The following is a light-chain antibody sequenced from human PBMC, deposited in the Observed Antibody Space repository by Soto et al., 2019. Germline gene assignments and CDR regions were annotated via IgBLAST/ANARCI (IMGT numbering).Light chain of an antibody. V-gene: IGLV1-36*01. J-gene: IGLJ2*01. CDR3: ATWDDNLSGPV. Sequence: QSVLTQPTSVSEAPRQRVTISCSGNSSNIGKNGVNWYQQLPGEAPKLLIYYDDLMPSGVSDRFSASKSGTSASLAISGLQSEDEADYYCATWDDNLSGPVFGGGTKLTVL. CDR2: YDD. CDR1: SSNIGKNG.